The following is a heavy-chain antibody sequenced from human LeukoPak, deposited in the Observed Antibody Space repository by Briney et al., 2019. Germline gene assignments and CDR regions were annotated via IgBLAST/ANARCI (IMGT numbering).Heavy chain of an antibody. Sequence: ASVKVSCKTSGYTVTTYDINWVRQATGQGLEWMGWMNPNSGYTGFAQKFQGRVTMTRDTSTSTAYMELNSLRSEDTAMYYCVRVYGAIDYWGQGTLVTVSS. CDR2: MNPNSGYT. CDR1: GYTVTTYD. J-gene: IGHJ4*02. V-gene: IGHV1-8*01. D-gene: IGHD4-17*01. CDR3: VRVYGAIDY.